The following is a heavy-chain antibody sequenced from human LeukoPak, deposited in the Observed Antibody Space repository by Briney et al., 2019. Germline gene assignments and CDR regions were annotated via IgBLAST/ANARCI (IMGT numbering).Heavy chain of an antibody. CDR3: AKDNGSGSYY. CDR1: GFTLSGYH. J-gene: IGHJ4*02. Sequence: GGSLRLSCAASGFTLSGYHMNWVRQAPGKGLEWVSSISSSSSYIYYADSVKGRFTISRDNAKNSLYLQMNSLRAEDTAVYYCAKDNGSGSYYWGQGTLVTVSS. CDR2: ISSSSSYI. D-gene: IGHD3-10*01. V-gene: IGHV3-21*01.